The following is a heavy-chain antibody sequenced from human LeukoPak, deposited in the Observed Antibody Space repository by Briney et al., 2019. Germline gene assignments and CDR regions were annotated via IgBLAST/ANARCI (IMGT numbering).Heavy chain of an antibody. D-gene: IGHD3-10*01. CDR1: GYTLTELS. CDR2: FDPEDGET. CDR3: ATIIMVRGIITLHYFDT. J-gene: IGHJ4*02. V-gene: IGHV1-24*01. Sequence: ASVKVSCQVSGYTLTELSMHWLRQAPGKGLEWMGGFDPEDGETIYAQKFQGRVTMTEDTSIDTAYMELSSLRSEDTAVYYCATIIMVRGIITLHYFDTWGQGTLVTVSS.